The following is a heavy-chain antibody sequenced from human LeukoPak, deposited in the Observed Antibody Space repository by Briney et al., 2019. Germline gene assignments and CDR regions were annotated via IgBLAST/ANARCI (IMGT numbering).Heavy chain of an antibody. CDR2: IYHSGST. Sequence: SETLSLTCAASGYSINSGYYWGWIRQPPGKGLEWIGSIYHSGSTYYNPSLKSRVTISVDTSKNQFSLKLNSVTAADTAVYYCARHERGLAAAASWGQGTLVTISS. J-gene: IGHJ5*02. CDR3: ARHERGLAAAAS. V-gene: IGHV4-38-2*01. CDR1: GYSINSGYY. D-gene: IGHD6-13*01.